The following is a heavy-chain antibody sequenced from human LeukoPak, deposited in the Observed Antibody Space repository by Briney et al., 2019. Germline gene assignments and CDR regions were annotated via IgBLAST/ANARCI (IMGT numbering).Heavy chain of an antibody. D-gene: IGHD1-14*01. CDR2: IYTSGST. V-gene: IGHV4-61*02. CDR3: ARSETRPYRDFDY. J-gene: IGHJ4*02. Sequence: SETLSLTCTVSGGSISSGSYYWSWIRQPAGKGLEWIGRIYTSGSTNYNPSLKSRVTISVDTSKNQFSLKLSSVTAADTAVYYCARSETRPYRDFDYWGQGTLVTVSS. CDR1: GGSISSGSYY.